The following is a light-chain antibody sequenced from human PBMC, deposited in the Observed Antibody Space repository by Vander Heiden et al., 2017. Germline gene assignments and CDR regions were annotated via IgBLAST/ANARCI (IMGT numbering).Light chain of an antibody. CDR1: SSNIGSNY. J-gene: IGLJ3*02. V-gene: IGLV1-51*01. Sequence: QSVLTQPPSVSAAPGQRVTISCSGSSSNIGSNYVSWYQQLPGTTPKLLIYDNNKRPSGIPDRFSGSKSGTSATLGITGLQTGDEADYYCGTWYTTLNADWVFGGGTKLTVL. CDR3: GTWYTTLNADWV. CDR2: DNN.